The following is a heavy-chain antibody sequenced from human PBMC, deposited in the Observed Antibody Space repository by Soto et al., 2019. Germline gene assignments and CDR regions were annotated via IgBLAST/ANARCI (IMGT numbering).Heavy chain of an antibody. CDR3: ARESEDLTSNFDY. D-gene: IGHD7-27*01. CDR2: ISSTTNYI. J-gene: IGHJ4*02. V-gene: IGHV3-21*06. Sequence: GGSLRLSCAASGFTFTRYSMSWVRQAPGKGLEWVSSISSTTNYIYYGDSMKGRFTISRDNAKNPLYLEMNSLRAEDTAVYYCARESEDLTSNFDYWGQGTLVTVSS. CDR1: GFTFTRYS.